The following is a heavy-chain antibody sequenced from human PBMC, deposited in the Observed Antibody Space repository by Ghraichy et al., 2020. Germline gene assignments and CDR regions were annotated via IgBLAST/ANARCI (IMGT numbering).Heavy chain of an antibody. CDR3: TREDVNWSDP. Sequence: RGSLRLSCAASGFTFRSYEMNWVRQAPGKGLEWVSYISSGGTTIYYADSVKGRFTISRDNAKNSLYLQMNSLRAEDTAVYYCTREDVNWSDPWGQGTLVTVSS. V-gene: IGHV3-48*03. CDR2: ISSGGTTI. J-gene: IGHJ5*02. CDR1: GFTFRSYE.